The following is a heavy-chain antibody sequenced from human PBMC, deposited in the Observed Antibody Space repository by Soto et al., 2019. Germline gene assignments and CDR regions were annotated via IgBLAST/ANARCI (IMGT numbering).Heavy chain of an antibody. Sequence: LRLSCAASGFTFNIYGMHWVRQAPDKGLEWVALISYDGSNQSYADSVKGRFTISRDNSKNTLFLQMNSLRADDTAVYYCAKDQASGQGSFDSWGQGTLVTVSS. CDR3: AKDQASGQGSFDS. CDR1: GFTFNIYG. J-gene: IGHJ4*02. V-gene: IGHV3-30*18. CDR2: ISYDGSNQ.